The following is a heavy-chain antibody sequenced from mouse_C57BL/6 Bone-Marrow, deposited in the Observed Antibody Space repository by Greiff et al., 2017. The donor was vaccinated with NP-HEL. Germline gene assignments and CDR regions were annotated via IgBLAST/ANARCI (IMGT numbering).Heavy chain of an antibody. CDR3: TTSITTVPNYFDY. CDR1: GFNIKDDY. D-gene: IGHD1-1*01. J-gene: IGHJ2*01. V-gene: IGHV14-4*01. CDR2: IAPENGDT. Sequence: VQLQQSGAELVRPGASVKLSCTASGFNIKDDYMPWVKQRPEQGLEWIGWIAPENGDTEYASKFQGQATITADTSSNTAYLQLSSLTSEDTAVYYCTTSITTVPNYFDYWGQGTTLTVSS.